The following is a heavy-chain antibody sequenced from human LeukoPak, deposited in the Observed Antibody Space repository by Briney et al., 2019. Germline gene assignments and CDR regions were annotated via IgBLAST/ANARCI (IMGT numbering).Heavy chain of an antibody. D-gene: IGHD3-22*01. V-gene: IGHV4-34*01. CDR3: ARHHYSSGLL. CDR2: INHSGST. Sequence: ASETLSLTCAVYGGSFSGYYWSWIRQPPGKGLEWIGEINHSGSTNYNPSLKSRVTISVDTSKNQFSLKLSSVTAADTAVYYCARHHYSSGLLWGQGTLVTVSS. J-gene: IGHJ4*02. CDR1: GGSFSGYY.